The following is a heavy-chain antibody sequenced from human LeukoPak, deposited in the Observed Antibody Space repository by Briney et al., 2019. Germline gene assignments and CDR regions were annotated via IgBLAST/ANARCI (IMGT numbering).Heavy chain of an antibody. CDR3: ARAGVAGPIDY. J-gene: IGHJ4*02. V-gene: IGHV4-34*01. D-gene: IGHD6-19*01. CDR2: INHSGST. Sequence: SETLSLTCAVYGGSFSGYYWSWIRQPPGKGLEWIGEINHSGSTNYNPSLKSRVTISVDTSKNQFSLKLSSVTAADTAVYYCARAGVAGPIDYWGQGTLVTVSS. CDR1: GGSFSGYY.